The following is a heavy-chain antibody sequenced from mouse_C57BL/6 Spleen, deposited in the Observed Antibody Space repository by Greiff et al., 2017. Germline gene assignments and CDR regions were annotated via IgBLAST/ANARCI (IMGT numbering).Heavy chain of an antibody. J-gene: IGHJ3*01. D-gene: IGHD2-2*01. CDR1: GFTFSSYA. V-gene: IGHV5-9-1*02. Sequence: EVHLVESGEGLVKPGGSLKLSCAASGFTFSSYAMSWVRQTPEKRLEWVAYISSGGDYIYYADTVKGRFTISRDNARNTLYLQMSSLKSEDTAMYYCTRAYGYDWFAYWGQGTLVTVSA. CDR2: ISSGGDYI. CDR3: TRAYGYDWFAY.